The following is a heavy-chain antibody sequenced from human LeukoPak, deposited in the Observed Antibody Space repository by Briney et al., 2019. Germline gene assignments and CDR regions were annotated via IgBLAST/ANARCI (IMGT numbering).Heavy chain of an antibody. V-gene: IGHV1-2*02. Sequence: ASVKVSCKASGYIFSDYYIHWMRQAPGQGLEWMGWINPKSGGTNYKPKFQGRITMTTDTSISTAHMELSSLRSDDTAVYYCSRDQGYYDTRGYLFWFDPWGQGTLVTVSS. J-gene: IGHJ5*02. CDR3: SRDQGYYDTRGYLFWFDP. CDR1: GYIFSDYY. D-gene: IGHD3-22*01. CDR2: INPKSGGT.